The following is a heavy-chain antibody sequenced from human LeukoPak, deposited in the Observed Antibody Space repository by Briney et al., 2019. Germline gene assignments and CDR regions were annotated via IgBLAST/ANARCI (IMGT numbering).Heavy chain of an antibody. Sequence: GGSLRLSCAASGFTFSSYSMNWVRQAPGKGLEWVSYISSSSSTIYYADSVKGRFTTSRDNAKNSLYLQMNSLRDEDTAVYYCARGGGTCSSTSCYSGDYWGQGTLVTVSS. J-gene: IGHJ4*02. CDR1: GFTFSSYS. V-gene: IGHV3-48*02. CDR2: ISSSSSTI. CDR3: ARGGGTCSSTSCYSGDY. D-gene: IGHD2-2*02.